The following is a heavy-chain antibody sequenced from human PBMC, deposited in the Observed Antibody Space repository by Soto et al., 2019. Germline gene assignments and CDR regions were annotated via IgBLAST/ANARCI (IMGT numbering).Heavy chain of an antibody. CDR2: MNPNSGNT. CDR3: ARDATFFVVVVPTAHYYYYGMDV. V-gene: IGHV1-8*01. Sequence: ASVKVSCKASGYTFTSYDINWVRQATGQGLEWMGWMNPNSGNTGYAQKFQGRVTMTTDTSTSTAYMELRSLRSDDTAVYYCARDATFFVVVVPTAHYYYYGMDVWGQGTTVTVSS. CDR1: GYTFTSYD. D-gene: IGHD2-15*01. J-gene: IGHJ6*02.